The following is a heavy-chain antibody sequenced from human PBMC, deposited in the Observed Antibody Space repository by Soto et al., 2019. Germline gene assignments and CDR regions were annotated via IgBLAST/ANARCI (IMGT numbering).Heavy chain of an antibody. D-gene: IGHD3-10*01. CDR1: GGSVSGGVYY. V-gene: IGHV4-31*03. J-gene: IGHJ1*01. Sequence: SETLSLTCTVSGGSVSGGVYYWNWIRQHPEKGLEWIGYIYYSGSTYYNPSLRSRVTISADTSKNQFSLKLSSVTVADTAVYYCARSSVDGAGYFQHWGQGTQVTVSS. CDR3: ARSSVDGAGYFQH. CDR2: IYYSGST.